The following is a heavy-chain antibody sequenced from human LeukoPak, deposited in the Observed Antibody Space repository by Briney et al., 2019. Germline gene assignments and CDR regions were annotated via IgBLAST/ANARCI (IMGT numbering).Heavy chain of an antibody. D-gene: IGHD2-15*01. Sequence: ASVKVSCKASGGTFSSYAISWVRQAPGQGLEWMGRIIPILGIANYAQKFQGRVTITADKSTSTAYMELSSLRSEDTAVYYCARGEAGVAADYWGQGTLVTVSS. CDR3: ARGEAGVAADY. V-gene: IGHV1-69*04. J-gene: IGHJ4*02. CDR2: IIPILGIA. CDR1: GGTFSSYA.